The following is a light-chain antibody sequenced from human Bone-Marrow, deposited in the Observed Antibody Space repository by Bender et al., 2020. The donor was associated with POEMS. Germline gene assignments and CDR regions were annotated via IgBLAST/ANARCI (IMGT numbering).Light chain of an antibody. CDR1: IGGYSV. Sequence: SYVLTQPPSVSEAPGQTARITCGGSNIGGYSVHWYQQKSGQAPVLVIYKDSERPIGIPERFSGSSSGTTVTLTISGVQAEDEADYYCQSADSGGTYVVFGGGTKLTVL. J-gene: IGLJ3*02. CDR3: QSADSGGTYVV. V-gene: IGLV3-25*03. CDR2: KDS.